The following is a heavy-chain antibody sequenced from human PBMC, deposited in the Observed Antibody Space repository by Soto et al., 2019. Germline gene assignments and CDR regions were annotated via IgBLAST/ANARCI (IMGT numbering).Heavy chain of an antibody. D-gene: IGHD3-3*01. Sequence: PSETLSLTCTVSGGSISSYYWSWIRQPPGKGLEWIGYIYHSGNTNYNPSLKSRVTISVDTSKNQFSLKLSSVTAADTAVYYCARIFYGFLFDYWGQGTLVTVSS. CDR3: ARIFYGFLFDY. V-gene: IGHV4-59*01. CDR2: IYHSGNT. J-gene: IGHJ4*02. CDR1: GGSISSYY.